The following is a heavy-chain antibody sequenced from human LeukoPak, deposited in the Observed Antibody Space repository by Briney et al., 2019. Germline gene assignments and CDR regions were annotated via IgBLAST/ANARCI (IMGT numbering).Heavy chain of an antibody. J-gene: IGHJ4*02. Sequence: ASVKVSCNASGYTFTSYAMHWVRQAPGQRLEWMGWINAGNGNTKYSQKFQGRVTITRDTSASTAYMELSSLRSEDTAVYYCARLHSGSYHFDYWGQGTLVTVSS. CDR3: ARLHSGSYHFDY. CDR1: GYTFTSYA. CDR2: INAGNGNT. D-gene: IGHD1-26*01. V-gene: IGHV1-3*01.